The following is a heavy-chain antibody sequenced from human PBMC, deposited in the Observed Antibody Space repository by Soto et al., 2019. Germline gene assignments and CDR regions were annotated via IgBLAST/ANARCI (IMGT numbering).Heavy chain of an antibody. Sequence: QVQLVESGGGVVQPGRSLRLSCAASGFTYSSYGMHWVRQAPGKGLEWVAVISYDGSNKYYADSVKGRFTISRDNSKNTLYLQMNSLRAEDTAVYCCANGDYYDSSGYYDYWGQGTLVTVSS. V-gene: IGHV3-30*18. D-gene: IGHD3-22*01. CDR3: ANGDYYDSSGYYDY. CDR2: ISYDGSNK. CDR1: GFTYSSYG. J-gene: IGHJ4*02.